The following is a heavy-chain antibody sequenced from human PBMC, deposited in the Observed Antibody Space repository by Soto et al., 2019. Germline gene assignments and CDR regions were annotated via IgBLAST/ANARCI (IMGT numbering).Heavy chain of an antibody. Sequence: QVQLVESGGGVVQPGTSLRPSCATSGFTFSNYGMYWVRQAPGKGLEWVAAIWFDGSNKYYADSVKGRFTISKDNSKNTLFLQMNSLRAEDTAVYYCARERGPRLPDYWGQGTLVTVSS. CDR2: IWFDGSNK. V-gene: IGHV3-33*01. J-gene: IGHJ4*02. D-gene: IGHD4-17*01. CDR1: GFTFSNYG. CDR3: ARERGPRLPDY.